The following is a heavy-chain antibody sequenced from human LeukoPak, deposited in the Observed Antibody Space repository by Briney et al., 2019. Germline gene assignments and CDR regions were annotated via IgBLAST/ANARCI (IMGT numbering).Heavy chain of an antibody. CDR2: IYYSGST. V-gene: IGHV4-39*01. CDR1: GGSISSSSHY. Sequence: PSETLSLTCTVSGGSISSSSHYWGWIRQPTGKGLEWIGNIYYSGSTYYNPTLKSRVTISVDTSKNQFSLKLSSVTAADTAVYYCASDEGCSSTSCYKAFDIWGQGTMVTVSS. D-gene: IGHD2-2*02. CDR3: ASDEGCSSTSCYKAFDI. J-gene: IGHJ3*02.